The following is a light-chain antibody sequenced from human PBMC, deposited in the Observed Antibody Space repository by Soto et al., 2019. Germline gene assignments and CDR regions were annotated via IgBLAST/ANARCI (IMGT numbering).Light chain of an antibody. CDR1: QSVSSSY. J-gene: IGKJ2*01. Sequence: EIVLTQSPCTLSLSPGERATISCRASQSVSSSYLAWYQQKPGQAPRLLIYGASSRATGIPGIFSSSASGTYFTLTSSRLAQEDSAEYYCQQYGSSHTFGQGTKLEIK. CDR3: QQYGSSHT. V-gene: IGKV3-20*01. CDR2: GAS.